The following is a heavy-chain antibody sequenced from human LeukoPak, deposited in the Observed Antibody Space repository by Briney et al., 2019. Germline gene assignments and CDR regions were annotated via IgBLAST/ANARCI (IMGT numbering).Heavy chain of an antibody. CDR2: IGGISGSGGST. CDR3: ARKKWGNYYFDY. V-gene: IGHV3-23*01. Sequence: GGSLRLSCAASGFIFSSYGMSWVRQAPGKGLEWVSAIGGISGSGGSTYYADSVKGRFTISRDNSKNTLYLQMNSLRAEDTAIHYCARKKWGNYYFDYWGQGTLVTVSS. D-gene: IGHD3-16*01. J-gene: IGHJ4*02. CDR1: GFIFSSYG.